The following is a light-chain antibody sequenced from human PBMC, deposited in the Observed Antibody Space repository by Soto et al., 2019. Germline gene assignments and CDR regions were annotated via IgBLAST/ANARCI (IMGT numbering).Light chain of an antibody. CDR2: GAS. CDR1: QSVRSN. J-gene: IGKJ1*01. CDR3: QQYESSPRT. Sequence: ETVMTHSPATLPVSPVERATLSFRASQSVRSNLAWYQQKPGQAPRLLIYGASTRATGVPARFSGSGSGTEFTLTINSLQSEDFALYYCQQYESSPRTFGQGTKVDIK. V-gene: IGKV3-15*01.